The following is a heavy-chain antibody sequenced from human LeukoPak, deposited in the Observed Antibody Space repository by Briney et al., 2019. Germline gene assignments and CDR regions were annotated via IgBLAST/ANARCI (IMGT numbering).Heavy chain of an antibody. Sequence: SETLSLTCTVSGGSISSYYWSWIRQPPGKGLEWIGYIYYSGSTNYNPPLKSRVTISVDTSKNQFSLKLSSVTAADTAVYYCARLAAAGSIDYWGQGTLVTVSS. CDR1: GGSISSYY. V-gene: IGHV4-59*08. CDR2: IYYSGST. J-gene: IGHJ4*02. D-gene: IGHD6-13*01. CDR3: ARLAAAGSIDY.